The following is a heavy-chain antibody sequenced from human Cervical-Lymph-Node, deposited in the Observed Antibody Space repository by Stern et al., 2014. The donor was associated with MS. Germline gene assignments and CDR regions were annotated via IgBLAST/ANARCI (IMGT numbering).Heavy chain of an antibody. CDR3: ASSIDDDYIGYFHY. Sequence: EVQLEESGAEVKKPGESLRISCKGSADSFTSYWIGWVRQTPGKGLEWMGIIYPGDSDIRYSPSFQGQVTISDDKSISTAYLQWNSLKASDTAMYYCASSIDDDYIGYFHYWGQGTLVTVSS. CDR2: IYPGDSDI. D-gene: IGHD4-11*01. CDR1: ADSFTSYW. V-gene: IGHV5-51*03. J-gene: IGHJ4*02.